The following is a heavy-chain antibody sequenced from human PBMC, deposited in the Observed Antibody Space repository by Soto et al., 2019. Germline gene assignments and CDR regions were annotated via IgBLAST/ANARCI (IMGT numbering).Heavy chain of an antibody. J-gene: IGHJ6*03. CDR3: ARGRRFQARADYYYYMDV. V-gene: IGHV1-8*02. D-gene: IGHD3-10*01. CDR2: INPNNGNT. Sequence: ASVKVSCKASGYTFTSYGISWVRQAPGQGLEWMGWINPNNGNTGYAQNFQGRVTMTRNTSISTAYMELSSLRSEDTAVYYCARGRRFQARADYYYYMDVWGKGTTVTVSS. CDR1: GYTFTSYG.